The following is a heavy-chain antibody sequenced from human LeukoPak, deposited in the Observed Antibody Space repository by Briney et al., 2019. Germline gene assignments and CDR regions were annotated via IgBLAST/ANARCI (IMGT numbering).Heavy chain of an antibody. CDR3: ARLCSVDPADY. Sequence: PSETLSLTCTVSGGSISSSSYYWSWIRQPPGKGLEWIGEINHSGSTNYNPSLKSRVTISVDTSKNQFSLKLSSVTAADTAVYYCARLCSVDPADYWGQGTLVTVSS. J-gene: IGHJ4*02. CDR1: GGSISSSSYY. D-gene: IGHD3-10*02. V-gene: IGHV4-39*07. CDR2: INHSGST.